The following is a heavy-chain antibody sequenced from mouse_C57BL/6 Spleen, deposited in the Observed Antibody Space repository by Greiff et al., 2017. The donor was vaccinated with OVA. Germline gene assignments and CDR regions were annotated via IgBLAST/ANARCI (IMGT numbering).Heavy chain of an antibody. CDR1: GFNIKDDY. V-gene: IGHV14-4*01. D-gene: IGHD1-1*01. J-gene: IGHJ1*03. CDR3: TTRVITTDWYFDV. Sequence: VQLQQSGAELVRPGASVKLSCTASGFNIKDDYMHWVKQRPEQGLEWIGWIDPENGDTEYASKFQGKATITADTSSNTAYLQLSSLTSEDTAVYYCTTRVITTDWYFDVGAQGPRSPSPQ. CDR2: IDPENGDT.